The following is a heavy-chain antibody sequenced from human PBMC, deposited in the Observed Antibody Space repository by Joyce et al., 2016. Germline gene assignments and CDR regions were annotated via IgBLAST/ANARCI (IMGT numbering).Heavy chain of an antibody. Sequence: EVQLVQSGAEVKKPGESLEISCKGSGYSFTSYWIGWVRQMTGKGREWMGIIYPDDSDTRYSPSFQGQVTISADKSISTAYLQWSNLKASDTAMYYCARPRAVAGQSEYWGQGTLVTVSS. CDR1: GYSFTSYW. J-gene: IGHJ4*02. CDR2: IYPDDSDT. V-gene: IGHV5-51*01. CDR3: ARPRAVAGQSEY. D-gene: IGHD6-19*01.